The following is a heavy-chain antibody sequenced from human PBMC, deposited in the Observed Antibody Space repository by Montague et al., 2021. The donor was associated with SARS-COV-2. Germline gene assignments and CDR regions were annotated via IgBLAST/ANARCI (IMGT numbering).Heavy chain of an antibody. CDR1: GGSFSGYD. J-gene: IGHJ4*02. CDR3: ARGRVEITMMAVVFTGGIYYFDY. D-gene: IGHD3-22*01. Sequence: SETLSLTCAVSGGSFSGYDWTWIRQSPGKGLEWIGEITDNGSTKYNPSLKSRVTVSSDTSKNQFSLTLKSVTAADTAVYYCARGRVEITMMAVVFTGGIYYFDYWGRGTLVIVSS. CDR2: ITDNGST. V-gene: IGHV4-34*01.